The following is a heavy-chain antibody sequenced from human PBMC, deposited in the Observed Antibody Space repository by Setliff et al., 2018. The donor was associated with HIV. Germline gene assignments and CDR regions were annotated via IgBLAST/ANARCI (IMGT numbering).Heavy chain of an antibody. D-gene: IGHD3-10*01. J-gene: IGHJ6*03. Sequence: VSGGSISSYYWCWIRQPPGKGLEWIGSIYRTGRTKYNPSLKSRVTISEDTSKNQFSLKLSSVTAADTAVYYCVRDLAATNVVRGRLYHYYYMDVWGKGITVTV. CDR2: IYRTGRT. CDR3: VRDLAATNVVRGRLYHYYYMDV. CDR1: GGSISSYY. V-gene: IGHV4-4*08.